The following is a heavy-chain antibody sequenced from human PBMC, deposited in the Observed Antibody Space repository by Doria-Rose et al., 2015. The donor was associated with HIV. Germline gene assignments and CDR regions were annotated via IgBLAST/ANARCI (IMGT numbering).Heavy chain of an antibody. CDR3: ARGLLRGGWNDVDYYYGMDV. J-gene: IGHJ6*02. CDR2: INHSGSN. CDR1: GGSFSGYY. D-gene: IGHD1-1*01. V-gene: IGHV4-34*01. Sequence: QVQLQESDAGLVKPSETLSLTCAVFGGSFSGYYWSWIRQPPGKGLEWIGEINHSGSNNYTTSLKSRVTISLDTSKNLFSLKLSSVTAADTAVYYCARGLLRGGWNDVDYYYGMDVWGQGTTVTVSS.